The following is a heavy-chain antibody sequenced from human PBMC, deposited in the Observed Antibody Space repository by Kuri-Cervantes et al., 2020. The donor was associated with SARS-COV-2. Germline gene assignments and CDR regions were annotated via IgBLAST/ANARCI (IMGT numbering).Heavy chain of an antibody. J-gene: IGHJ4*02. CDR3: ARSYDSSGYYYSGSAYYFDY. D-gene: IGHD3-22*01. CDR2: ISSSGSTI. CDR1: GFTFSSYG. Sequence: GSLKISCAASGFTFSSYGMNWVRQAPGKGLEWVSYISSSGSTIYYADSVKGRFTISRDNAKNSLYLQMNSLRAEDTAVYYCARSYDSSGYYYSGSAYYFDYWGQGTLVTVSS. V-gene: IGHV3-48*04.